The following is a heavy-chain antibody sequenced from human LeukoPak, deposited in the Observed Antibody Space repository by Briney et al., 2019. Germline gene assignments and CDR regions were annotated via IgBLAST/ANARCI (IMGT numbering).Heavy chain of an antibody. V-gene: IGHV1-8*01. CDR2: MNPNSGNT. Sequence: ASVKVSCKASGYTFTSYDINWVRQSTGQGLEWMGWMNPNSGNTGYAQKFQGRVTMTRNTSISTAYMELSRLRSDDTAVYYCARQGVVLIWFDPWGQGTLVTVSS. J-gene: IGHJ5*02. CDR3: ARQGVVLIWFDP. CDR1: GYTFTSYD. D-gene: IGHD3-3*01.